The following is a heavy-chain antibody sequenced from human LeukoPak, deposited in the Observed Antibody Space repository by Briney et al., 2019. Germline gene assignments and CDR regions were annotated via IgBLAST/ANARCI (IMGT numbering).Heavy chain of an antibody. CDR3: ARHEHIYGLLSYFDY. V-gene: IGHV4-39*01. CDR1: GGSISSYY. Sequence: SETLSLTCTASGGSISSYYWSWIRQPPGKGLEWIASIYFSGDTYYNPSLKSRVTISVDTSKNQFSLKLRSVTAADTAVYYCARHEHIYGLLSYFDYWGQGTLVTVSS. J-gene: IGHJ4*02. D-gene: IGHD5-18*01. CDR2: IYFSGDT.